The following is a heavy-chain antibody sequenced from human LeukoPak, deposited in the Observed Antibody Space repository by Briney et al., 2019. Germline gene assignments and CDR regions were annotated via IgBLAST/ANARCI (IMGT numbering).Heavy chain of an antibody. V-gene: IGHV4-61*05. J-gene: IGHJ5*02. Sequence: PSETLSLTCTVSGGSISSSSYYWGWIRQPPGKGLEWIGYIYYSGSTNYNPSLKSRVTISVDTSKNQFSLKLSSVTAADTAVYYCARGTYGDYPNNWFDPWGQGTLVTVSS. D-gene: IGHD4-17*01. CDR3: ARGTYGDYPNNWFDP. CDR1: GGSISSSSYY. CDR2: IYYSGST.